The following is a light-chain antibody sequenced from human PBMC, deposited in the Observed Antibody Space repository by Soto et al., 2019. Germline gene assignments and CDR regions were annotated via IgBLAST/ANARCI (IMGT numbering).Light chain of an antibody. CDR3: QHYGRSAYS. CDR1: QSVSSNY. J-gene: IGKJ2*03. CDR2: GAS. Sequence: EIVLTQSPGTLSLSPGERATLSCRASQSVSSNYLAWYQQKPGQAPRLFIYGASSRATGIPDRFSGSGSGTDFTLTISRLEPEDFAVYYCQHYGRSAYSFGQGTTLEIK. V-gene: IGKV3-20*01.